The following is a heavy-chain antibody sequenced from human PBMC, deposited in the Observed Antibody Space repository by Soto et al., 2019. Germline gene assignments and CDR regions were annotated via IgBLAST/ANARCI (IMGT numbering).Heavy chain of an antibody. J-gene: IGHJ3*01. V-gene: IGHV3-53*01. Sequence: EVQLVESGGGLIQPGGSLRLSCEASGFTFSSNDMNWVRQAPGKGLEWVSLIWASGSTAYADSVKGRVTISRDNSKSALYLHMSRLRAEATAVYYCASRPLLRGAHWGQGTMVTVSS. CDR2: IWASGST. D-gene: IGHD3-16*01. CDR3: ASRPLLRGAH. CDR1: GFTFSSND.